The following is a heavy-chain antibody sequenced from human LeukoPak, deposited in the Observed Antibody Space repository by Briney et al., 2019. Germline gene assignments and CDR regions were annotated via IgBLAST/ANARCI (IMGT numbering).Heavy chain of an antibody. CDR3: ARHFPTRSWGGRY. CDR2: IYYSGST. Sequence: PSETLSLTCTVSGGSISSSSYYWGWIRQPPGKGLEWIGSIYYSGSTYYNPSLKSRVTISVDTSKNQFSLKLSSVTAADTAVYYCARHFPTRSWGGRYWGQGTLVTVSS. J-gene: IGHJ4*02. CDR1: GGSISSSSYY. V-gene: IGHV4-39*01. D-gene: IGHD6-13*01.